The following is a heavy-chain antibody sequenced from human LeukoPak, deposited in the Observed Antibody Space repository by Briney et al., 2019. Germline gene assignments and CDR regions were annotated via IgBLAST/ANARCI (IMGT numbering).Heavy chain of an antibody. CDR3: ARLPSIAARKTRNWFDP. Sequence: SETLSLTCAVYGGSFSGYYWSWIRQPPGKGLEWIGEINHSGSANYNPSLKSRVTISVDTSKNQFSLKPSSVTAADTAVYYCARLPSIAARKTRNWFDPWGQGTLVTVSS. V-gene: IGHV4-34*01. J-gene: IGHJ5*02. CDR2: INHSGSA. D-gene: IGHD6-6*01. CDR1: GGSFSGYY.